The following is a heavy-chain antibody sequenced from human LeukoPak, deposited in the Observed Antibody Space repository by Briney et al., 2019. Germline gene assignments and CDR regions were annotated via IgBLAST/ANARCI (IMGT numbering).Heavy chain of an antibody. CDR2: IIPIFGTA. V-gene: IGHV1-69*13. CDR1: GGTFSSYA. J-gene: IGHJ3*02. Sequence: GASVKVSCKASGGTFSSYAISWVRQAPGQGLEWMGGIIPIFGTANYAQKFQGRVTITADESTSTAYMELSSLRSEDTAVYYCARGLIITMVRGVALDAFDIWGQGTMVTVSS. D-gene: IGHD3-10*01. CDR3: ARGLIITMVRGVALDAFDI.